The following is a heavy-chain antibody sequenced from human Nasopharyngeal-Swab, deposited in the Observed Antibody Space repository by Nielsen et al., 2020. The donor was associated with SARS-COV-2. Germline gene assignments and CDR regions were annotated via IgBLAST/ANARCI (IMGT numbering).Heavy chain of an antibody. Sequence: WIRQPPGKGLEWIGEINHSGNTNYNPSLKSRVTISVDTSKNQLSLKLSSVTAADTAVYYCARGRRVVRGVIITNYYYYYYMDVWGKGTTVTVSS. CDR3: ARGRRVVRGVIITNYYYYYYMDV. V-gene: IGHV4-34*01. CDR2: INHSGNT. J-gene: IGHJ6*03. D-gene: IGHD3-10*01.